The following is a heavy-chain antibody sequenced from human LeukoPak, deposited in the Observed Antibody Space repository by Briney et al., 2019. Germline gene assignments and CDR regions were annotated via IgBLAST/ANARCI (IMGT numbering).Heavy chain of an antibody. Sequence: GGSLRLSWAASGFTFNRYWMHWVRQVPGKGLEWVSRISTDGSTTTYADSVKCRFTISRDNAKDTLYLQMNSLRAEDTAVYYCASPRLDYVWGTYLDYWGQGSLVTVSS. CDR3: ASPRLDYVWGTYLDY. CDR2: ISTDGSTT. V-gene: IGHV3-74*01. D-gene: IGHD3-16*02. CDR1: GFTFNRYW. J-gene: IGHJ4*02.